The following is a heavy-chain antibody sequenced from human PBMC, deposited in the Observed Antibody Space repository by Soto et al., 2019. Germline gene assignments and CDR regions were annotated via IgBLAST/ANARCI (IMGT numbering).Heavy chain of an antibody. CDR2: IYYSGST. J-gene: IGHJ6*02. Sequence: SETLSLTCTVSGGSVSSGSYYWSWIRQPPGKGLEWIGYIYYSGSTNYNPSLKSRVTISVDTSKNQFSLKLSSVTAADTAVYYCARDKLGVTRYYYYGMDVWGQGTTVTVS. CDR1: GGSVSSGSYY. V-gene: IGHV4-61*01. D-gene: IGHD3-10*01. CDR3: ARDKLGVTRYYYYGMDV.